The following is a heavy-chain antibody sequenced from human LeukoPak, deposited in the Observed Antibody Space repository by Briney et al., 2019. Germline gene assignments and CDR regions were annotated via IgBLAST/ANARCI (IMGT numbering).Heavy chain of an antibody. CDR3: ARGVIITYYYYGMDV. CDR1: GYTFTSYY. D-gene: IGHD3-10*01. CDR2: INPSGGST. J-gene: IGHJ6*02. V-gene: IGHV1-46*03. Sequence: VASVKVSCKASGYTFTSYYMHWVRQAPGQGLEWMGIINPSGGSTSYAQKFQGRVTMTRDTSTSTVYMELSSPRSEDTAVYYCARGVIITYYYYGMDVWGQGTTVTVSS.